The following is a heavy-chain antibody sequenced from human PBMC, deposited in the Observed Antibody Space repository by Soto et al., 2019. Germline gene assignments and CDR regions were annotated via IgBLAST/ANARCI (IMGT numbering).Heavy chain of an antibody. J-gene: IGHJ4*02. D-gene: IGHD2-15*01. CDR3: ARGSTVAAILFDY. Sequence: SETPSLTCTVSGDSISSGGYYWSWIRHHPGKGLEWIGYIYYSGSTYYNPSLKSRVIISVDTSKNQFSLKLSSVTAADTAVYYCARGSTVAAILFDYWGQGTLVTVSS. CDR1: GDSISSGGYY. CDR2: IYYSGST. V-gene: IGHV4-31*03.